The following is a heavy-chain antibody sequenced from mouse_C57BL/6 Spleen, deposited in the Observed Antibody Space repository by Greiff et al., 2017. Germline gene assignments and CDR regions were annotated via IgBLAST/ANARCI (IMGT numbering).Heavy chain of an antibody. V-gene: IGHV5-4*01. Sequence: EVKLMESGGGLVKPGGSLNLSCAASGFTFSSYAMSWVRQTPEKRLEWVATISDGGSYTYYPDNVKGRFTISRDNAKNNLYLQMSHLKSEDTAMYYCARDYYGSMAYWGQGTLVTVSA. CDR3: ARDYYGSMAY. D-gene: IGHD1-1*01. CDR2: ISDGGSYT. J-gene: IGHJ3*01. CDR1: GFTFSSYA.